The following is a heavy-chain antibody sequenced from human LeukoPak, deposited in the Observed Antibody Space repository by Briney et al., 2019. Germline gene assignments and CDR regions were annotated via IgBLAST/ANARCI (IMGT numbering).Heavy chain of an antibody. V-gene: IGHV3-23*01. D-gene: IGHD3-22*01. CDR1: GFTFSSYA. J-gene: IGHJ4*02. CDR2: ISGSGGST. CDR3: ARDYYDTSGYYYGKI. Sequence: PGGSLRLSCAASGFTFSSYAMSWVRQAPGKGLEWVSAISGSGGSTYYADSVKGRFTISRDNAKNSLYLQMNSLRAEDTAVYYCARDYYDTSGYYYGKIWGQGTLVTVSS.